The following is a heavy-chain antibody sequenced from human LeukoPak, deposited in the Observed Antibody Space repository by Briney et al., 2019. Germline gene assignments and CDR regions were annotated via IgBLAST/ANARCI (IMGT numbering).Heavy chain of an antibody. CDR3: SVLRFLEWLKGRKFDP. Sequence: AAVKVSCKASGYTFTSYDINWVREATGQGLEWMGWLHPNSGNTGYAQKFQGRVTITRNTSISTAYMELSSLRSEDTAVYYWSVLRFLEWLKGRKFDPWGQGTLVTVSS. CDR1: GYTFTSYD. J-gene: IGHJ5*02. CDR2: LHPNSGNT. V-gene: IGHV1-8*03. D-gene: IGHD3-3*01.